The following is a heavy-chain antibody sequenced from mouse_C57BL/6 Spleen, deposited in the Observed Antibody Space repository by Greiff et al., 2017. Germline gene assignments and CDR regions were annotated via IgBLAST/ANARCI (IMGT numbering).Heavy chain of an antibody. CDR1: GFTFSSYA. D-gene: IGHD1-1*01. J-gene: IGHJ4*01. CDR2: ISDGGSYT. V-gene: IGHV5-4*01. Sequence: EVQVVESGGGLVKPGGSLKLSCAASGFTFSSYAMSWVRQTPEKRLEWVATISDGGSYTYYPDNVKGRFTISRDNAKNNLYLQMSHLKSEDTAMYYCARGNYGSSYYAMDYWGQGTSVTVSS. CDR3: ARGNYGSSYYAMDY.